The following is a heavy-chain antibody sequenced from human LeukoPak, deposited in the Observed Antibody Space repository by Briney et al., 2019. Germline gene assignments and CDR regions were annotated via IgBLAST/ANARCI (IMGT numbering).Heavy chain of an antibody. CDR2: ISYDGSNK. J-gene: IGHJ3*02. CDR3: AKDAPGWDYYDPEAPGHFDI. D-gene: IGHD3-22*01. Sequence: GGSLRLSCAASGFTFSSYGMHWVRQAPGKGLEWVAVISYDGSNKYYADSVKGRFTISRDNSKNTLYLQMNSLRAEDTAVYYCAKDAPGWDYYDPEAPGHFDIWGQGTMVTVSS. CDR1: GFTFSSYG. V-gene: IGHV3-30*18.